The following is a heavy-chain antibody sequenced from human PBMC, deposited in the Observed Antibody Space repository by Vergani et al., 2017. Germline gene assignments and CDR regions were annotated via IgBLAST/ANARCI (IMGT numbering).Heavy chain of an antibody. CDR2: IYTSGST. CDR1: GGSISSGSYY. Sequence: QVQLQESGPGLVKPSQTLSLTCTASGGSISSGSYYWSWIRQPAGKGLEWIGRIYTSGSTNYNPSLKSRVTISVDTSKNQFSLKLSSVTAADTAVYYCARRGAFKDPSYYYGMDVWGQGTTVTVSS. CDR3: ARRGAFKDPSYYYGMDV. D-gene: IGHD3-16*01. J-gene: IGHJ6*02. V-gene: IGHV4-61*02.